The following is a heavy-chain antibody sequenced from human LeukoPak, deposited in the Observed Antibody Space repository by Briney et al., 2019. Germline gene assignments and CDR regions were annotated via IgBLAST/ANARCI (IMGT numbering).Heavy chain of an antibody. CDR1: GYSINSGYY. CDR3: ARGGGFAPWDYYDHNWFDP. J-gene: IGHJ5*02. Sequence: PSETLSLTCGVSGYSINSGYYWDWIRQPPGEGLEWIGSLYHGGGTYYNPSLKSRVTISGDTSTNRFSLKLRSVTAPDTAVYYCARGGGFAPWDYYDHNWFDPWGQGTLVIASS. D-gene: IGHD3-22*01. V-gene: IGHV4-38-2*01. CDR2: LYHGGGT.